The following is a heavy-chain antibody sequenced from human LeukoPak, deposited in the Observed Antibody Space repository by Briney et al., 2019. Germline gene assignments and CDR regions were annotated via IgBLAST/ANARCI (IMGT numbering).Heavy chain of an antibody. CDR2: ICAYNGNT. CDR1: VYTFTSYG. Sequence: ASVNVSCKASVYTFTSYGFSWLGQAPGQGLEGMGWICAYNGNTNYAQKLQGRVTMTTDTSTSTAYMELRSMRSDDTAVYYCATSGWVAPDRSPSMVRGENWFDPWGQGTLVTVSS. J-gene: IGHJ5*02. CDR3: ATSGWVAPDRSPSMVRGENWFDP. V-gene: IGHV1-18*01. D-gene: IGHD3-10*01.